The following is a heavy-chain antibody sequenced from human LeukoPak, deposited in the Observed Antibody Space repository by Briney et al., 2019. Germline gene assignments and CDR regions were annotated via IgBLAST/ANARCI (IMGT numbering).Heavy chain of an antibody. V-gene: IGHV4-59*01. CDR3: AREGTSSHRLDV. CDR2: IYYSGST. J-gene: IGHJ6*01. CDR1: GGSIGGYY. Sequence: SETLSLTCTVSGGSIGGYYWSWIRRPPGKGLEWIGYIYYSGSTKYRPSLKSRVTISVDTSRTQFSLKVSSVTAADTAVYYCAREGTSSHRLDVWGQGTTVTVSS. D-gene: IGHD2-2*01.